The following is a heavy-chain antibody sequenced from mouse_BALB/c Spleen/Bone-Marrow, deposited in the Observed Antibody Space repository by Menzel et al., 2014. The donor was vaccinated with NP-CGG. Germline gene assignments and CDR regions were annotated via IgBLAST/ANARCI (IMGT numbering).Heavy chain of an antibody. CDR3: ARGGDYTYAWFAY. J-gene: IGHJ3*01. CDR2: ISDGGSYT. Sequence: EVKLLESGGGLVKPGGSLKLSCAASGFTFSDYYMYWVRQTPEKRLEWVATISDGGSYTFYPDSVKGRFTISRDNAENNLYLRMSSLKSEDTAMYYCARGGDYTYAWFAYWGQGTLVTVSA. CDR1: GFTFSDYY. D-gene: IGHD2-14*01. V-gene: IGHV5-4*02.